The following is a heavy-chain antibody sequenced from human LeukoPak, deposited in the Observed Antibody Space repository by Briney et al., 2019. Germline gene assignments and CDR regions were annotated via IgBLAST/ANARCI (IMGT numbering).Heavy chain of an antibody. D-gene: IGHD3-10*01. CDR2: IKQDGSEK. J-gene: IGHJ4*02. V-gene: IGHV3-7*01. Sequence: GGSLRLSCAASGLTFSSYWMSWVRQAPGKGLEWVANIKQDGSEKYYVDSVKGRFTISRDNAKNSLYLQMNSLRAEDTAVYYYARLDRPIWFGESTIDYWGQGTLVTVSS. CDR3: ARLDRPIWFGESTIDY. CDR1: GLTFSSYW.